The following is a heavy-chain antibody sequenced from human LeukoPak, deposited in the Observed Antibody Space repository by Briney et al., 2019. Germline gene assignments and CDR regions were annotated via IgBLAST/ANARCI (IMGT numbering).Heavy chain of an antibody. J-gene: IGHJ6*02. Sequence: SETLSLTCIVSGGSINSYYWSWIRQPPGKGLEWIGHINYSGGTKYNPSLKSRVTISVDTSKNQFSLKLSSVTAADTAVYYCARYYYDSSGYSHGMDVWGQGTTVTVSS. D-gene: IGHD3-22*01. CDR2: INYSGGT. CDR1: GGSINSYY. V-gene: IGHV4-59*08. CDR3: ARYYYDSSGYSHGMDV.